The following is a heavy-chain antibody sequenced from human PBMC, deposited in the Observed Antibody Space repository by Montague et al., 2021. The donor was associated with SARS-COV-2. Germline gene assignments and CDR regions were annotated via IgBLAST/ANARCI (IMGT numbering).Heavy chain of an antibody. Sequence: SETLSLTCAVYGGSFSGYYWSWIRQPPGKGLEWIGEINHSGTTNYNPSLKSRVTISADTSKNQFSLKLSSVTAADTAVYYCARGRVSWYFVLSGGRFDPWGQGTLVTVSS. J-gene: IGHJ5*02. CDR1: GGSFSGYY. CDR2: INHSGTT. V-gene: IGHV4-34*01. D-gene: IGHD6-13*01. CDR3: ARGRVSWYFVLSGGRFDP.